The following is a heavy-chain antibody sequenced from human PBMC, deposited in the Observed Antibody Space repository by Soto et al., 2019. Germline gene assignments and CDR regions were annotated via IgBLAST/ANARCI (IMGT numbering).Heavy chain of an antibody. CDR1: GFAFSSFG. Sequence: QVQLVESGGGVVQPGTSLRLSCVASGFAFSSFGMHWVRQAPGKGLEWVAIIWYDGSDKYYGDSVKGRFTISRDNSKNTLFLQMNSLRAEVTAVYHCAFGNLSYYFDYWGQGTPVTLAS. V-gene: IGHV3-33*01. CDR3: AFGNLSYYFDY. CDR2: IWYDGSDK. D-gene: IGHD3-16*01. J-gene: IGHJ4*02.